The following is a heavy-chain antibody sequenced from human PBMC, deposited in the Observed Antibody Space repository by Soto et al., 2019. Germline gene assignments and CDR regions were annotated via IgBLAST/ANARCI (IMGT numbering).Heavy chain of an antibody. CDR3: ARDKQLVGPTDAFDI. CDR2: IKQDGSEK. V-gene: IGHV3-7*01. D-gene: IGHD6-6*01. CDR1: GCNFTTYC. J-gene: IGHJ3*02. Sequence: PGESLKISCEGSGCNFTTYCIAWVRQAPGKGLEWVANIKQDGSEKYYVDSVKGRFTISRDNAKNSLYLQMNSLRAEDTAVYYCARDKQLVGPTDAFDIWGQGTMVTVSS.